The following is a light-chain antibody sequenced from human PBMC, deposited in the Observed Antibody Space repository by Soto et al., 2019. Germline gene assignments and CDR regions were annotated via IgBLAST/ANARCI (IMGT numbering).Light chain of an antibody. V-gene: IGKV3-11*01. Sequence: EIVLTQSPVILSLSPGDRATLSCRASQSVSRFIAWYQQKPGQAPRLLIYDAFNRASGIPARFSGSGSGTDFTLTISSLETEDFAVYYCQQRSSWPSFGPGTKVDVK. CDR3: QQRSSWPS. CDR1: QSVSRF. J-gene: IGKJ3*01. CDR2: DAF.